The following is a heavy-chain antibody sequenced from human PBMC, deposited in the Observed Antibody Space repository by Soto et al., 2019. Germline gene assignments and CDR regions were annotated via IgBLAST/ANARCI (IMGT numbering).Heavy chain of an antibody. V-gene: IGHV3-7*01. CDR3: ARDLYSSSSGHFDY. CDR1: GFTFSSYW. CDR2: IKQDGSEK. J-gene: IGHJ4*02. D-gene: IGHD6-6*01. Sequence: GGSLRLSCAASGFTFSSYWMSWVRQAPGKGLEWVANIKQDGSEKYYVDSVKGRFTISRDNAKNSLYLQMNSLRAEDTAVYYCARDLYSSSSGHFDYWGQGTLVTVSS.